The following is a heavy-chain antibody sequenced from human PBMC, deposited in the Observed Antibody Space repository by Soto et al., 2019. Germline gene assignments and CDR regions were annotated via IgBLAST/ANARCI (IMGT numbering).Heavy chain of an antibody. CDR3: AKDKARGIADYYYYMDV. CDR1: GFTFDDYA. Sequence: GGSLRLSCAASGFTFDDYAMHWVRQAPGKGLEWVSGISWNSGSIGYADSVKGRFTISRDNAKNSLYLQMNSLRAEDTALYYCAKDKARGIADYYYYMDVWGKGTTVTVSS. V-gene: IGHV3-9*01. D-gene: IGHD6-13*01. J-gene: IGHJ6*03. CDR2: ISWNSGSI.